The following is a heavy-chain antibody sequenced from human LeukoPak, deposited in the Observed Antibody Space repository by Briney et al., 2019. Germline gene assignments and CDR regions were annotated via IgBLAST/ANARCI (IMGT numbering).Heavy chain of an antibody. D-gene: IGHD3-10*01. CDR2: LFYGGSI. CDR1: GGSITNNNYY. J-gene: IGHJ4*02. Sequence: SETLSLTCTVSGGSITNNNYYWGWIRQPPEKGLEWIGTLFYGGSISYNPSLKSRGTISVDTSKNHLSLKLNSVTTADTAVYFCAGLFVGEYYGSGYYFDDWGQGTLVTVTS. CDR3: AGLFVGEYYGSGYYFDD. V-gene: IGHV4-39*02.